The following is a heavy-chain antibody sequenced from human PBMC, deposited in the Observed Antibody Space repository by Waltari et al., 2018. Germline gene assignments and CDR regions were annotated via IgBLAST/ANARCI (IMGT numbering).Heavy chain of an antibody. CDR3: ARPANFYYDRGGYDY. J-gene: IGHJ4*02. CDR2: IHSSGST. Sequence: QLQLQESGPGLVKPSETLSLTCTVSGDSISTTSNYWGWIRQAPGKGLEWVGFIHSSGSTYYSPSRKSRVTLSVETSKNQFSLRLTSVTAADTAVYYCARPANFYYDRGGYDYWGQGTLVTVSS. D-gene: IGHD3-22*01. V-gene: IGHV4-39*01. CDR1: GDSISTTSNY.